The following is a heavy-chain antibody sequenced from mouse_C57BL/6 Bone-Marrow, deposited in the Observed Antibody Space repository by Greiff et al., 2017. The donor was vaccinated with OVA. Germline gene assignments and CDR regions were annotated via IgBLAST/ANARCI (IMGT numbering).Heavy chain of an antibody. CDR1: GFTFSDYY. CDR2: ISNGGGST. D-gene: IGHD2-4*01. Sequence: EVKLMESGGGLVQPGGSLKPSCAASGFTFSDYYMYWVRQTPEKRLEWVAYISNGGGSTYYPDTVKGRFTISRDNAKNTLYLQMSRLKSEDTAMYYCARSIYYDYAWFAYWGQGTLVTVSA. CDR3: ARSIYYDYAWFAY. V-gene: IGHV5-12*01. J-gene: IGHJ3*01.